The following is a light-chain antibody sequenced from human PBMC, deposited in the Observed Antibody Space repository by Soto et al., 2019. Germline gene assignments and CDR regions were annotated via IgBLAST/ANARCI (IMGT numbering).Light chain of an antibody. CDR2: GAS. Sequence: EIVVTPSPATLSVSPGERATLSCRASKIVSSNSAWYQQKPRQAPRLIIYGASTRATGIPARFSGSGSGADSTPTISRLEHEDFAVYYWQQYGRSPLTFGGGTKVDIK. J-gene: IGKJ4*01. CDR3: QQYGRSPLT. CDR1: KIVSSN. V-gene: IGKV3-20*01.